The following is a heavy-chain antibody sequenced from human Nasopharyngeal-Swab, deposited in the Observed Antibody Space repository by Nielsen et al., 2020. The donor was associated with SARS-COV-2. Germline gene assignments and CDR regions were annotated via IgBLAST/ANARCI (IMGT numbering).Heavy chain of an antibody. Sequence: ASVKVSCKASGYTFTDYYMHWVRQAPGQGLEYMGRINPHSGDTNFAQKFQGRVTVTRDTSINTAYMELSSLRFDDTAVYYCARDDGDVPGMTGSGPPGGHWGQGTLVTVSS. CDR2: INPHSGDT. CDR1: GYTFTDYY. V-gene: IGHV1-2*06. CDR3: ARDDGDVPGMTGSGPPGGH. J-gene: IGHJ4*02. D-gene: IGHD1-14*01.